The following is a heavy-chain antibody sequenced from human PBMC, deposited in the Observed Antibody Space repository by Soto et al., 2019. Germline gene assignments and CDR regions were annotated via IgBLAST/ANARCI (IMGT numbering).Heavy chain of an antibody. Sequence: QVQLVQSGAEVKKPGSSVKVSCKASGGTFSNYAISWVRQAPGQGLEWMGGIIPIFGTANYAQKFQGRVTITADESTSTAYMELSSLRSEDTAVYYCARDRRAARRYVSYYGMDVWGQGTTVTVSS. V-gene: IGHV1-69*01. J-gene: IGHJ6*02. CDR2: IIPIFGTA. CDR3: ARDRRAARRYVSYYGMDV. CDR1: GGTFSNYA. D-gene: IGHD6-6*01.